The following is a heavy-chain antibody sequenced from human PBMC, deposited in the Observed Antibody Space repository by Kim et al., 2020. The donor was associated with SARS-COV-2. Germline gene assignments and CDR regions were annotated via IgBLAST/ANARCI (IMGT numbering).Heavy chain of an antibody. CDR1: GGTFSSYA. CDR3: ATVVVPAAAPFQH. V-gene: IGHV1-69*13. Sequence: SVKVSCKASGGTFSSYAISWVRQAPGQGLEWMGGIIPIFGTANYAQKFQGRVTITADESTSTAYMELSSLRSEDTAVYYCATVVVPAAAPFQHWGQGTLVTVSS. D-gene: IGHD2-2*01. CDR2: IIPIFGTA. J-gene: IGHJ1*01.